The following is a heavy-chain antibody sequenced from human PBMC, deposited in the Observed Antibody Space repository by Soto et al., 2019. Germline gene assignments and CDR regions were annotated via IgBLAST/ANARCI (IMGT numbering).Heavy chain of an antibody. CDR3: ARGVRVRYSSSWRVEFDY. CDR1: GGSFSGYY. V-gene: IGHV4-34*01. Sequence: SETLSLTCAVYGGSFSGYYWSWIRQPPGKGLEWIGEINHSGSTNYNPSLKSRVTISVDTSKNQFSLKLSSVTAADTAVYYCARGVRVRYSSSWRVEFDYWGQGTLVTVSS. D-gene: IGHD6-13*01. J-gene: IGHJ4*02. CDR2: INHSGST.